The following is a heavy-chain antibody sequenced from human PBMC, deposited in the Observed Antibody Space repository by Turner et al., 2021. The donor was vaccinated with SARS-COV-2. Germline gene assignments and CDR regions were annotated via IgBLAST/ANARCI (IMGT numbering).Heavy chain of an antibody. CDR2: IWNDGSNK. J-gene: IGHJ4*02. D-gene: IGHD3-16*01. Sequence: VPLVESGGGVVQPGGSLTLSCAASGFSFSSYAMHWVRQSPEKGVEWVAIIWNDGSNKYYGNPVKGRFTGSRDNSQNTLFLHMSALRVDGPAVYHCSRAFGAGSFLLDYWGQGTQVTVSS. V-gene: IGHV3-33*01. CDR3: SRAFGAGSFLLDY. CDR1: GFSFSSYA.